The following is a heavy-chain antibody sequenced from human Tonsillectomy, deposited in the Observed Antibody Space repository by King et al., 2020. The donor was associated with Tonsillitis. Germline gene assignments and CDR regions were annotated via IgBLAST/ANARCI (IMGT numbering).Heavy chain of an antibody. D-gene: IGHD1-14*01. CDR2: ILKDGSKK. Sequence: VQLVESGGGVVQPGRSLRLSCAASGFTLSRYGMHWVRQAPGKGLEWVALILKDGSKKYYAASVKGRFTISRDISKNTLYLLINSLRPEDTAVYYCETTGSVKELSDYWGQGTLVTVSS. CDR3: ETTGSVKELSDY. J-gene: IGHJ4*02. CDR1: GFTLSRYG. V-gene: IGHV3-30*03.